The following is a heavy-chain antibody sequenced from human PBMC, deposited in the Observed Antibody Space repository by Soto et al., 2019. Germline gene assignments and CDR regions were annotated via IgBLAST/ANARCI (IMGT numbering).Heavy chain of an antibody. Sequence: PWWSLRLCCLAPVVTFKDYGMHWFRQAPGKGLEWVAVISYDGKQTYYADSVKGRFTISKDKSKRTLFLQMNSLRVDDTAVYYCARDGWGSNWYFDLWGRGTLVTVSS. CDR2: ISYDGKQT. J-gene: IGHJ2*01. D-gene: IGHD3-16*01. CDR3: ARDGWGSNWYFDL. V-gene: IGHV3-30*03. CDR1: VVTFKDYG.